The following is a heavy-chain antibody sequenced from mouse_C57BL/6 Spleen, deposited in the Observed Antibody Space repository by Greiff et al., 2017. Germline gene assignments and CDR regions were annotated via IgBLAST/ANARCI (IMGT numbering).Heavy chain of an antibody. Sequence: VKLMESGPELVKPGASVKLSCKASGYTFTSYDINWVKQRPGQGLEWIGWIYPRDGSTKYNEKFKGKATLTVDTSSSTAYMELHSLTSEDSAVYFCARGYNYAMDYWGQGTSVTVSS. V-gene: IGHV1-85*01. J-gene: IGHJ4*01. CDR1: GYTFTSYD. CDR3: ARGYNYAMDY. D-gene: IGHD1-2*01. CDR2: IYPRDGST.